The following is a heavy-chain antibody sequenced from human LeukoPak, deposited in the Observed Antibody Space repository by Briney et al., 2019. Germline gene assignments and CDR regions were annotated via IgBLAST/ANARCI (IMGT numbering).Heavy chain of an antibody. Sequence: GGSLRLSCAASGFTFSRYWMSWVRQAPGKGLEWVANIKEDGSEKYYVDSVEGRFTITRDNAKNSLYLQMNSLRAEDTAVYYCARERMLLRVFDYWGQGTLVTVSS. D-gene: IGHD2-15*01. CDR3: ARERMLLRVFDY. J-gene: IGHJ4*02. CDR1: GFTFSRYW. V-gene: IGHV3-7*01. CDR2: IKEDGSEK.